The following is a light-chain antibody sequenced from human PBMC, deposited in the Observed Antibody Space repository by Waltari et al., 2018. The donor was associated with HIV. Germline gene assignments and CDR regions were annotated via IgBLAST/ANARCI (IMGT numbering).Light chain of an antibody. J-gene: IGLJ2*01. CDR3: SSYTSSDVV. CDR2: DVS. Sequence: QSALTQPASVSGSPGQSITIPCNGTSSDAGGYNYVSWYQQHPGKAPKLMIYDVSNRPSGVSNRFSGSKSGNTASLTISGLQAEDEADYYCSSYTSSDVVFGGGTKLTVL. V-gene: IGLV2-14*01. CDR1: SSDAGGYNY.